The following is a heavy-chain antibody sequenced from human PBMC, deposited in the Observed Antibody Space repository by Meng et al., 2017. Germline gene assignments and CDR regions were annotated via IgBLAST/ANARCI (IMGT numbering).Heavy chain of an antibody. CDR1: GFTFSSYA. CDR2: ISGSGGST. V-gene: IGHV3-23*01. J-gene: IGHJ4*02. D-gene: IGHD4-17*01. CDR3: AGTTTVTTYWDY. Sequence: GGSLRLSCAASGFTFSSYAMSWVRQAPGKGLEWVSDISGSGGSTYYADSVKGRFTISRDNSQNTLYLQMNSLRAEDTAVYYCAGTTTVTTYWDYWGQGTLVTVSS.